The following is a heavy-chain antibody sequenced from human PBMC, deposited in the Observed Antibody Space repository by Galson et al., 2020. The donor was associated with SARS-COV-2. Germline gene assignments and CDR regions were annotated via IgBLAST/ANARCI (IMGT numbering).Heavy chain of an antibody. J-gene: IGHJ6*02. CDR1: GYTFTSYG. CDR3: ARSIVVVPAASTNYYYYGMDV. D-gene: IGHD2-2*01. V-gene: IGHV1-18*04. CDR2: ISAYNGNT. Sequence: ASVKVSCKASGYTFTSYGISWVRQAPGQGLEWMGWISAYNGNTNYAQKLQGRVTMTTDTSTSTAYMELRSLRSDDTAVYYCARSIVVVPAASTNYYYYGMDVWGQGTTVTVSS.